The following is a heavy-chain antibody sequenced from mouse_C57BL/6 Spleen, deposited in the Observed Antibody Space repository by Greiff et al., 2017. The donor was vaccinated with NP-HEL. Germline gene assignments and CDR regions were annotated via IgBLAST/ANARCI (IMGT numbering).Heavy chain of an antibody. J-gene: IGHJ3*01. CDR2: ISYDGSN. V-gene: IGHV3-6*01. D-gene: IGHD2-2*01. CDR3: AREGYDAWFAY. Sequence: ESGPGLVKPSQSLSLTCSVTGYSITSGYYWNWIRQFPGNKLEWMGYISYDGSNNYNPSLKNRISITRDTSKNQFFLTLNSVTTEDTATYYCAREGYDAWFAYWGKGTLVTVSA. CDR1: GYSITSGYY.